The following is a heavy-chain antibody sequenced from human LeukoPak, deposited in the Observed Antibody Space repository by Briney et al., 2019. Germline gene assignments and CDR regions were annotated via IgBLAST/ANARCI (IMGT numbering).Heavy chain of an antibody. CDR1: GYAFTRYG. CDR2: ISAYNGNR. Sequence: ASVKVSCKASGYAFTRYGISWVRQAPGQGLEWMGWISAYNGNRNSAQKFQGRVTMTTDTSTSTVYMELRSLRSDDTAVYYCARDGGGDSWGYFDCWGQGTLVTVPS. J-gene: IGHJ4*02. V-gene: IGHV1-18*01. D-gene: IGHD2-21*02. CDR3: ARDGGGDSWGYFDC.